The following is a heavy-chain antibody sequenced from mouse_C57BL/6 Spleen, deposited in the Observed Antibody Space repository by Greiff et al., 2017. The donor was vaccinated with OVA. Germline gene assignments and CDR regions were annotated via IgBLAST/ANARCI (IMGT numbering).Heavy chain of an antibody. Sequence: QVHVKQSGPGLVQPSQRLSITCTVSGFSLTSYGVHWVRQSPGKGLEWLGVIWSDGSTHYNEAVISRLSISKDNSKSQVFFKINSLQADYTAIYYCARNYGRRCFDVWGTGTTVTVSS. CDR2: IWSDGST. CDR1: GFSLTSYG. CDR3: ARNYGRRCFDV. D-gene: IGHD1-1*01. V-gene: IGHV2-2*01. J-gene: IGHJ1*03.